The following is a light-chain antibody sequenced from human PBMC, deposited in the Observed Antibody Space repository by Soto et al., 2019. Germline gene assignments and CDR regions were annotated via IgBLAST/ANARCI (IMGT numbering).Light chain of an antibody. CDR2: GAS. V-gene: IGKV3-20*01. J-gene: IGKJ5*01. Sequence: EMVLTQSPGALSLSPGERATLSCRASQSVSSSYLAWYQQKPGQAPRLLIYGASSRATGIPDRFSVSGSGTDFTLTISSLEPEDFAVYYCQQYGSSPAITFGQGTRLEIK. CDR3: QQYGSSPAIT. CDR1: QSVSSSY.